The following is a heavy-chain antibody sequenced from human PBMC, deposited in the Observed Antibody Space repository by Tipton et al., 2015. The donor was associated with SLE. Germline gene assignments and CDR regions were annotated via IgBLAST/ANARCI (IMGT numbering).Heavy chain of an antibody. D-gene: IGHD5-12*01. CDR2: IYHSGTT. V-gene: IGHV4-4*02. CDR3: ARGGVGGYDYFDY. J-gene: IGHJ4*02. Sequence: SLRLSCAVSGGSINSYNWWTWVRQPPGKGLEWIGEIYHSGTTNYNPSLKSRITISLDKSNNHFSLRLSSLTAADTAVYYCARGGVGGYDYFDYWGQGALVTVSS. CDR1: GGSINSYNW.